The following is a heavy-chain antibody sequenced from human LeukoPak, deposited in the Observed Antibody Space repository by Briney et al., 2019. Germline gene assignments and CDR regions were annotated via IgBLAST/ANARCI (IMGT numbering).Heavy chain of an antibody. V-gene: IGHV4-34*01. CDR1: GESLSKYY. Sequence: SETLSLTCAVYGESLSKYYWTWIRQSPGKGLEWIGEINHRGSTNLNPSLKSRVTLSVDTSKHQFSLKLTSVTAADAAVYYCASSVGSTGYWGQGTLVTVSS. CDR2: INHRGST. D-gene: IGHD1-26*01. CDR3: ASSVGSTGY. J-gene: IGHJ4*02.